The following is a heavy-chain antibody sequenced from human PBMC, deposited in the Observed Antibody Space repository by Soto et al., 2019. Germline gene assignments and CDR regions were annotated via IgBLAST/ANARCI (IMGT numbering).Heavy chain of an antibody. CDR2: IIPIFGTA. J-gene: IGHJ6*02. CDR3: ARGSPAQRERRSTSGVDYYGMAV. CDR1: GGTFSSYA. D-gene: IGHD2-2*01. V-gene: IGHV1-69*01. Sequence: QVQLVQSGAEVKKPGSSVKVSCKASGGTFSSYAISWVRQAPGQGLEWMGGIIPIFGTANYAQKFQGRVTIAADESTSTAYMEPSSVRTEDTAANYCARGSPAQRERRSTSGVDYYGMAVWGQGTTVTV.